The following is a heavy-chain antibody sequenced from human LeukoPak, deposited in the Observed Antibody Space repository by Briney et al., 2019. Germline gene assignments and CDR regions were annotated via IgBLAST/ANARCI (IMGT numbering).Heavy chain of an antibody. CDR3: ARERIGYYDGSGPGGFDP. CDR1: GGSISSSNW. V-gene: IGHV4-4*02. CDR2: IYHSGST. D-gene: IGHD3-22*01. J-gene: IGHJ5*02. Sequence: SETLSLTCAVSGGSISSSNWWSWVRQPPGKGLEWIGEIYHSGSTNYNPSLKSRVTISVDKSKNQFSLKLSSVTAADTAVYYCARERIGYYDGSGPGGFDPWGKGTLVTV.